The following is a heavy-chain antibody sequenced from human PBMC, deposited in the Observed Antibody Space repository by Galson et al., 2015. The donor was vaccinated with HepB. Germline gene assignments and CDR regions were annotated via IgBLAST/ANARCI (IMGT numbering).Heavy chain of an antibody. CDR1: GFSVYSNY. V-gene: IGHV3-53*01. D-gene: IGHD7-27*01. J-gene: IGHJ4*02. CDR2: IYSSSSST. Sequence: SLRLSCAASGFSVYSNYMNWVRQAPGKGLEWVSLIYSSSSSTNYADFVRSRFTISRDTSKNTVYLQMSRLRADDTAMYYCAQLGTGYWGRGTLVTVSS. CDR3: AQLGTGY.